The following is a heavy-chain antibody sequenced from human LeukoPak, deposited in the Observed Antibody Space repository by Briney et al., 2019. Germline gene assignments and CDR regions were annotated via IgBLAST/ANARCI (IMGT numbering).Heavy chain of an antibody. Sequence: GGSLRLSCAASGFTFSSYSMNWVRQAPGKGLEWVSYISSSSNTIYYAGSVRGRFTISRDNAKNSLYLQMNSLRAEDTAVYYCARASTLRGYYFDYWGQGTLVTVSS. CDR2: ISSSSNTI. CDR3: ARASTLRGYYFDY. J-gene: IGHJ4*02. V-gene: IGHV3-48*04. CDR1: GFTFSSYS.